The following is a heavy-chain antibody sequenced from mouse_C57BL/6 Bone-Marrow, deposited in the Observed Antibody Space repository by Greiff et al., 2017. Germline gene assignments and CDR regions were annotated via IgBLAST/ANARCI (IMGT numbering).Heavy chain of an antibody. CDR2: ISSGGSYT. D-gene: IGHD1-1*01. Sequence: EVMLVESGGDLVKPGGSLKLSCAASGFTFSSYGMSWVRQTPDKRLEWVATISSGGSYTYYPDSVKGRFTISRDNAKNTLYLQMSSLKSEDTAMYYCARHPYYYGSSYGYWGQGTTLTVSS. V-gene: IGHV5-6*01. J-gene: IGHJ2*01. CDR1: GFTFSSYG. CDR3: ARHPYYYGSSYGY.